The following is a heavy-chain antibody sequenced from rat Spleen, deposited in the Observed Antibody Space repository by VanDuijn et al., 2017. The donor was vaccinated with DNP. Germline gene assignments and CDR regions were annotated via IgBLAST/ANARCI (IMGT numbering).Heavy chain of an antibody. CDR2: ISYSGNT. V-gene: IGHV3-1*01. D-gene: IGHD1-7*01. CDR3: ARWTRYFDY. CDR1: SYSITSNY. J-gene: IGHJ2*01. Sequence: EVQLQESGSGLVKPSQSLSLTCSVTSYSITSNYWGWIRQFPGNKMEYIGHISYSGNTNYNPSLKSRISITRDTSKNHFFLHLNSVTTEDTATYYCARWTRYFDYWGQGVMVTVSS.